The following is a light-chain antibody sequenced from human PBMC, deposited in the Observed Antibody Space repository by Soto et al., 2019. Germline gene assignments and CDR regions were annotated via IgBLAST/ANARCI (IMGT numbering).Light chain of an antibody. J-gene: IGKJ5*01. CDR1: QSVTAN. V-gene: IGKV3-15*01. CDR3: QQYNNWPPIT. CDR2: DAS. Sequence: EIVMTQSPATLSVSPGESATLSCRACQSVTANLAWYQQRPGQSLRLLIYDASVRATGTPARFSGSGFGTEFTLTISSLQGEDFALYYCQQYNNWPPITFGQGTRLEI.